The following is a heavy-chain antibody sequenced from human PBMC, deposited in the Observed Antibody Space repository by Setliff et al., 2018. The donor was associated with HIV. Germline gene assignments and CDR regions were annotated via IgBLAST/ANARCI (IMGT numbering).Heavy chain of an antibody. V-gene: IGHV3-74*01. D-gene: IGHD1-26*01. J-gene: IGHJ4*02. CDR1: GFRFRTYA. Sequence: PGGSLRLSCVASGFRFRTYAMSWVRQGQGKGLVWVARIYADGSNTIYADSVKGRFTISRDNAKNTLYLQMNSLRAEDTAVYYCTRNSGSWDFDYWGQGALVTVSS. CDR2: IYADGSNT. CDR3: TRNSGSWDFDY.